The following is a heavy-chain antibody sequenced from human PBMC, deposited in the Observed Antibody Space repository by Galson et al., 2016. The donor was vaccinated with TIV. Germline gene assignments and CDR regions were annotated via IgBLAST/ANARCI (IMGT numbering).Heavy chain of an antibody. Sequence: SVKVSCKVSGHTLKELNIQWVRQAPGKGLEWMGGFDPEDGQTTYTQKLQGRVTMTEDTSTDTAYMELSSLTSEDTAVYYCARGTGFSYGFWYWGQGARVTVSS. V-gene: IGHV1-24*01. D-gene: IGHD5-18*01. CDR3: ARGTGFSYGFWY. CDR1: GHTLKELN. CDR2: FDPEDGQT. J-gene: IGHJ4*02.